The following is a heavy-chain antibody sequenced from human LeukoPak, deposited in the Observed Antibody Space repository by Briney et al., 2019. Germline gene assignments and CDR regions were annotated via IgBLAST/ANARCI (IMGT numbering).Heavy chain of an antibody. D-gene: IGHD3-3*01. CDR1: SYSISSDYY. J-gene: IGHJ5*02. CDR2: IYHSGCT. Sequence: AETLSLTCTVSSYSISSDYYRGGSRQPPGKGLEWVGSIYHSGCTYYSPPLKRRVIISVDTSKHQFSLKLSSVTAADTAVYYCARVAQGETVFGVVLYWFDPWGQGTLVTVSS. V-gene: IGHV4-38-2*02. CDR3: ARVAQGETVFGVVLYWFDP.